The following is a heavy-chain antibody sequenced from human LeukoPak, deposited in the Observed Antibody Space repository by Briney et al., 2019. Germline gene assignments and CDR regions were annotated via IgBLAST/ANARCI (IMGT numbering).Heavy chain of an antibody. D-gene: IGHD6-13*01. CDR1: GGTFSSYA. J-gene: IGHJ4*02. Sequence: SVKVSCKASGGTFSSYAISWVRQAPGQGLEWMGGIIPIFGTANYAQKFQGRVTITADESTSTAYMELSSLRSEDTAVYHCARFQSSSWRIDYWGQGTLVTVSS. V-gene: IGHV1-69*13. CDR3: ARFQSSSWRIDY. CDR2: IIPIFGTA.